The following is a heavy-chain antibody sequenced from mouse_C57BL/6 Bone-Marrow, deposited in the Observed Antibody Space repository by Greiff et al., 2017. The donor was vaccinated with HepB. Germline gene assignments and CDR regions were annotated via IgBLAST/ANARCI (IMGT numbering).Heavy chain of an antibody. J-gene: IGHJ1*03. D-gene: IGHD1-1*01. V-gene: IGHV14-4*01. CDR3: TTYGSSSWYFDV. CDR2: IDPENGDT. Sequence: VQLQQSGAELVRPGASVKLSCTASGFNIKDDYMHWVKQRPEQGLEWIGWIDPENGDTDYASKFQGKATITADTSSNTAYLQLSSLTSEDTAVYYCTTYGSSSWYFDVWGTGTTVTVSS. CDR1: GFNIKDDY.